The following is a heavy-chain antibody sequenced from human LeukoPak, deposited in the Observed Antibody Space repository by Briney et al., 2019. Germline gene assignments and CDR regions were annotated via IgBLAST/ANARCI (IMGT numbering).Heavy chain of an antibody. CDR2: IKRNSHGGTA. V-gene: IGHV3-15*01. D-gene: IGHD2-21*02. CDR3: TTRLN. Sequence: GGSLRLSCAASGFTFNNARMTWVRQAPGKGLEWVGHIKRNSHGGTADYAAPVRGRFTISRDDSQNTLYLQMNSLRSEDTAVYYCTTRLNWGQGTLVTVSS. CDR1: GFTFNNAR. J-gene: IGHJ4*02.